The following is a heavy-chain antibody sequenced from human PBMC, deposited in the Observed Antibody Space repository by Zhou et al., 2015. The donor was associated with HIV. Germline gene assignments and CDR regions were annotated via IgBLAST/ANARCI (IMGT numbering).Heavy chain of an antibody. V-gene: IGHV3-66*04. D-gene: IGHD2-2*01. CDR1: GFSFSGHY. Sequence: EVQLVESGGGLVQPGGSLRLSCVGSGFSFSGHYMDWVRQAPGKGLEWVSEINPTGHPTYYAESVRGRFTISRDNSKNTLYLQMNSLRAEDTAVYYCARPEGRYCSSSSCARHGMDVWGQGTTVTVSS. J-gene: IGHJ6*02. CDR2: NPTGHPT. CDR3: ARPEGRYCSSSSCARHGMDV.